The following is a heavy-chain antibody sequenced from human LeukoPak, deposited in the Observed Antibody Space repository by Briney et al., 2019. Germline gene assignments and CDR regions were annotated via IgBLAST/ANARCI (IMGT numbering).Heavy chain of an antibody. D-gene: IGHD3-10*01. CDR3: AKNMVRGVISYYGMDV. Sequence: GGSLRLSCAASGFTFSSYSMNWVRQAPGKGLEWVSAISGSGGSTYYADSVKGRFTISRDNSKNTLYLQMNSLRAEDTAVYYCAKNMVRGVISYYGMDVWGQGTTVTVSS. CDR2: ISGSGGST. V-gene: IGHV3-23*01. J-gene: IGHJ6*02. CDR1: GFTFSSYS.